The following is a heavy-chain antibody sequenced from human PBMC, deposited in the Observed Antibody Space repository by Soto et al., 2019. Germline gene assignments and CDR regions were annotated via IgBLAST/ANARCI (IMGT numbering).Heavy chain of an antibody. CDR1: GGTFSSYA. CDR3: ARGGGGCSSTSCYSLYYYYYGMDV. Sequence: SVKVSCKASGGTFSSYAISRVRQAPGQGLEWMGGIIPIFGTANYAQKFQGRVTITADKSTSTAYMELSSLRSEDTAVYYCARGGGGCSSTSCYSLYYYYYGMDVWGQGTTVTVSS. D-gene: IGHD2-2*01. J-gene: IGHJ6*02. V-gene: IGHV1-69*06. CDR2: IIPIFGTA.